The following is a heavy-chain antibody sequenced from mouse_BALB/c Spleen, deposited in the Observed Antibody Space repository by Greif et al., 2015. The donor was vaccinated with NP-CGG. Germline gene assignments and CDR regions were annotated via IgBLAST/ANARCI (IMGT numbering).Heavy chain of an antibody. D-gene: IGHD2-4*01. CDR1: GYSITSGYA. CDR2: ISYSGST. V-gene: IGHV3-2*02. CDR3: AGGDYVWFAY. J-gene: IGHJ3*01. Sequence: EVMLVESGPGLVKPSQSLSLTCTVTGYSITSGYAWNWVRQFPGNKLEWMGYISYSGSTSYNPSLKSRISITRDTSKNQFFLQLNSVTTEDTATYYCAGGDYVWFAYWGQGTLVTVSA.